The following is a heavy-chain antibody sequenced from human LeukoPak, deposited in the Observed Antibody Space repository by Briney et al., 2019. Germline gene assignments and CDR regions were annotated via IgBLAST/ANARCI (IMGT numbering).Heavy chain of an antibody. V-gene: IGHV1-2*06. J-gene: IGHJ3*02. CDR1: GYTFTGYY. CDR2: INPNSGGT. Sequence: GASVKVSCKASGYTFTGYYMHWVRQAPGQGLEWMVRINPNSGGTNYAQKFQGRVTMTRDTSISTAYMELSRLRSDDTAVYYCARVGFDLTGPHDAFDIWGQGAMVTVSS. D-gene: IGHD3-9*01. CDR3: ARVGFDLTGPHDAFDI.